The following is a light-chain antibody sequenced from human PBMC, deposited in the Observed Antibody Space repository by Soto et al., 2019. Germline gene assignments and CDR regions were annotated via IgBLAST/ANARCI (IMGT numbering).Light chain of an antibody. J-gene: IGLJ1*01. Sequence: QSAVTQPRSVSGSPGQSVTISCTGTSSYVGRFEYVSWYQQHPGEAPKVVVYDITKRPSGVPDRFSGSKSGNTASLTISGLQAEDEADYYCCSFADIYTYIFGTGTKVTVL. V-gene: IGLV2-11*01. CDR1: SSYVGRFEY. CDR2: DIT. CDR3: CSFADIYTYI.